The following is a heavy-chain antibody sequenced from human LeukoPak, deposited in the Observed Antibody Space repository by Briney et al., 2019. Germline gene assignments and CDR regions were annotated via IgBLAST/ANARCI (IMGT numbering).Heavy chain of an antibody. CDR3: ARGEVGNMIVDY. CDR2: ISYDGSNK. V-gene: IGHV3-30*03. Sequence: PGGSLRLSCAASGFTFSRCGMHWVRQAPGKGLEWVAVISYDGSNKHYADSVKGRFTISRDNAKNSLYLQMNSLRAEDTAVYYCARGEVGNMIVDYWGQGTLVTVSS. D-gene: IGHD3-22*01. J-gene: IGHJ4*02. CDR1: GFTFSRCG.